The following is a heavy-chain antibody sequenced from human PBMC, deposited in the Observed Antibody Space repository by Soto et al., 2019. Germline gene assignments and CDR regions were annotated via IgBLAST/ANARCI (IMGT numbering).Heavy chain of an antibody. J-gene: IGHJ5*02. D-gene: IGHD5-12*01. V-gene: IGHV1-69*01. CDR2: IIPIFGTA. CDR1: GGTFSSYA. Sequence: QVQLVQSGAEVKKPGSSVKVSCTASGGTFSSYAISWVRQAPGQGLEWMGGIIPIFGTANYAQKFQGRVTITADESTSTAYMELSSLRSEDTAVYYCARDTLSGYDLSWFDPWGQGTLVTVSS. CDR3: ARDTLSGYDLSWFDP.